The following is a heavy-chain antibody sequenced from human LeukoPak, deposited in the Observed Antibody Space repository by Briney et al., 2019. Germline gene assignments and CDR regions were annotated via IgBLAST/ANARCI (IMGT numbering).Heavy chain of an antibody. V-gene: IGHV3-30*02. CDR3: VKGGSISHNWFDS. CDR1: GFTYSDYG. J-gene: IGHJ5*01. CDR2: MLNDGTWE. Sequence: PGGSLRLSCAASGFTYSDYGMHWVRQAPGRGLEWVAFMLNDGTWEYYPDSVKGRLTISRDNSGNTLYLQMNSVRLEDTAIYYCVKGGSISHNWFDSWGQGTLVTVSS. D-gene: IGHD3-16*01.